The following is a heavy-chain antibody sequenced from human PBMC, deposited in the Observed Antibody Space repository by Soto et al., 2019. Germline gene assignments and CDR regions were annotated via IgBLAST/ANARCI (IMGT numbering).Heavy chain of an antibody. CDR3: AANSLGGGSQGDV. CDR2: IRSRANNFAT. V-gene: IGHV3-73*01. CDR1: GFIFSGSA. J-gene: IGHJ6*02. D-gene: IGHD3-10*01. Sequence: PGGSLRLSCAASGFIFSGSAIHWVRQASGKGLEWVGRIRSRANNFATSSAASVKGRFTFSRDDSKNTAYLQMNTLKPEDTAVYYCAANSLGGGSQGDVWGQGTTVTVSS.